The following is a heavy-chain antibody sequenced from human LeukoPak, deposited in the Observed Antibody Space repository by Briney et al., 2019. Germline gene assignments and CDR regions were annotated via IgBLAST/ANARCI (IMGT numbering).Heavy chain of an antibody. CDR1: GGSISSYY. J-gene: IGHJ5*02. CDR2: IYYSGST. Sequence: PSETLSLTCTVSGGSISSYYWSWIRQPPGKGLEWIGYIYYSGSTNYNPSLRSRVTISVDTSKNQFSLKLSSVTAADTAVYYCARDRQSYYDSSGYIPSPNWFDPWGQGTLVTVSS. CDR3: ARDRQSYYDSSGYIPSPNWFDP. V-gene: IGHV4-59*01. D-gene: IGHD3-22*01.